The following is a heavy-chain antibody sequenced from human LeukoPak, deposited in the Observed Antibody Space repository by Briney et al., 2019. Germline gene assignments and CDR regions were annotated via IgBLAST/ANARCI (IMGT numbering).Heavy chain of an antibody. CDR2: ISSSGSTI. CDR1: GFTFSSYS. D-gene: IGHD1-26*01. V-gene: IGHV3-48*04. CDR3: ARVTSGSFDY. Sequence: PGGSLRLSCAASGFTFSSYSMNWVRQAPGKGLEWVSYISSSGSTIYYADSVKGRFTISRDNAKNSLYLQMNSLRAEDTAVYYCARVTSGSFDYWGQGTLVTVSS. J-gene: IGHJ4*02.